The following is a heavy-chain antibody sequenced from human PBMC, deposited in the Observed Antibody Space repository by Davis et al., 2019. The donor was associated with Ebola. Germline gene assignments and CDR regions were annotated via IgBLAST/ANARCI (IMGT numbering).Heavy chain of an antibody. CDR1: GFTFSSYA. Sequence: GESLKISCAASGFTFSSYAMHWVRQAPGKGLEWVAVISYDGSNKYYADSVKGRFTISRDNSKNTLYLQMNSLRAEDTAVYYCARSRCSGGSCNWFDPWGQGTLVTVSS. D-gene: IGHD2-15*01. V-gene: IGHV3-30*04. J-gene: IGHJ5*02. CDR2: ISYDGSNK. CDR3: ARSRCSGGSCNWFDP.